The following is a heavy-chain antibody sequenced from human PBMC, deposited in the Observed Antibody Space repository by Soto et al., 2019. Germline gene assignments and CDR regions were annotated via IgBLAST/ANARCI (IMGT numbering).Heavy chain of an antibody. V-gene: IGHV5-51*01. CDR1: GYSFPSYW. D-gene: IGHD3-22*01. CDR3: ARANRAASTYDYDSSGYYGMDV. Sequence: GESLKISCKGSGYSFPSYWIGWVRPMPGKGLEWMGIIYPGDSDTRYSHSFQGQVTISAYKYISTAYLQCSSLKSSDPPMYYGARANRAASTYDYDSSGYYGMDVWGQGTTVTVSS. J-gene: IGHJ6*02. CDR2: IYPGDSDT.